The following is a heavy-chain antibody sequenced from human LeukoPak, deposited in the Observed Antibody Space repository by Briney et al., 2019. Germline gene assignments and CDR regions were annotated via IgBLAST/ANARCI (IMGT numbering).Heavy chain of an antibody. CDR2: INPNSGGT. CDR3: ARGSTSFQYYYYYYMDV. Sequence: ASVKVSFKASGYTFTGYYMHWVRQAPGQGLEWMGWINPNSGGTNYAQKFQGRVTMTRDTSISTAYMELSRLRSDDTAVYYCARGSTSFQYYYYYYMDVWGKGTTVTVSS. CDR1: GYTFTGYY. V-gene: IGHV1-2*02. J-gene: IGHJ6*03. D-gene: IGHD2-2*01.